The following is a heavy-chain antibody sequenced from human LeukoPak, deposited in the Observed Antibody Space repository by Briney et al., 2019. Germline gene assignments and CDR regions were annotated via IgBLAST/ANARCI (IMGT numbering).Heavy chain of an antibody. CDR3: ACDCYDLDAFDI. CDR2: INHSGST. D-gene: IGHD2-21*02. J-gene: IGHJ3*02. CDR1: GGSFSGYY. Sequence: SETLSLTCAVYGGSFSGYYWSWIRQPPGKGLEWIGEINHSGSTNYNPSLKSRVTISVDTSKNQFSLKLSSVTAADTAVYYCACDCYDLDAFDIWGQGTTVTVSS. V-gene: IGHV4-34*01.